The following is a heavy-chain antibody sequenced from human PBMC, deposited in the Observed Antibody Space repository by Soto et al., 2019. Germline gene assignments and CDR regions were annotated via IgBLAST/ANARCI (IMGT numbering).Heavy chain of an antibody. J-gene: IGHJ4*02. V-gene: IGHV4-34*01. CDR3: ARATGARYYDSSGFSDY. CDR2: INHSGST. Sequence: SETLSLTCAVYGGSFSGYYWSWIRQPPGKGLEWIGEINHSGSTNYNPSLKSRVTISVDTSKNQFSLKLSSVTAADTAVYYCARATGARYYDSSGFSDYWGQGTLVTVSS. CDR1: GGSFSGYY. D-gene: IGHD3-22*01.